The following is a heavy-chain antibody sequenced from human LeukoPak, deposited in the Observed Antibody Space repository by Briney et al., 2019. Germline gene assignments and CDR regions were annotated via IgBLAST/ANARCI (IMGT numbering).Heavy chain of an antibody. CDR2: IYHSGST. CDR1: GYSISSGYY. Sequence: SETLSLTCAVSGYSISSGYYWGWIRQPPGKGLEWIGSIYHSGSTYYNPPLKSRVTISVDTSKNQFSLKLSSVTAADTAVYYCARRVGYFHYWGQGTLVTVSS. D-gene: IGHD1-26*01. V-gene: IGHV4-38-2*01. J-gene: IGHJ4*02. CDR3: ARRVGYFHY.